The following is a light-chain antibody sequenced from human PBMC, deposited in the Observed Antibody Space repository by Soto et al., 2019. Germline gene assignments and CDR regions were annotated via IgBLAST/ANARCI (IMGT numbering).Light chain of an antibody. CDR3: QQYGSSPT. CDR2: GAS. CDR1: QSVRSGY. V-gene: IGKV3-20*01. Sequence: ESVISQSRGTLSLSPGGRATVSCSASQSVRSGYLAWYQQKPGQAPRLLIYGASSRATGIPDRFSGSGSGTDFTLTISRLEPEDFAVYYCQQYGSSPTFGQGTKV. J-gene: IGKJ1*01.